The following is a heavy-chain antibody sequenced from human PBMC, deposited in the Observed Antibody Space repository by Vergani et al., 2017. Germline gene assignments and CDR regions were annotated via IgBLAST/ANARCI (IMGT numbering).Heavy chain of an antibody. D-gene: IGHD2-15*01. V-gene: IGHV4-61*02. CDR3: ARGSCLGGSCYKPLFDY. J-gene: IGHJ4*02. CDR1: GGSLNSHNYY. Sequence: QVQLQESGPGLVKPSQTLSLPCTVSGGSLNSHNYYWSWIRQPAGKGLEWIGRIHTSGSTNYNPSLKSRVTMSEDTSKNQFSLNLTSVTAADTAVYFCARGSCLGGSCYKPLFDYWGQGILVTVSS. CDR2: IHTSGST.